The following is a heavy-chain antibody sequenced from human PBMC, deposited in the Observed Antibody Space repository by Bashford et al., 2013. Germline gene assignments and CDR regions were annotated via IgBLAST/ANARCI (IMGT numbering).Heavy chain of an antibody. J-gene: IGHJ6*02. Sequence: SLRLSCAASGFTFDDYAMHWVRQAPGKGLEWVSGISWNSGSIGYADSVKGRFTISRDNAKNSLYLQMNSLRAEDTALYYCAKDEASQLGGGMDVWGQGTTVTVSS. V-gene: IGHV3-9*01. D-gene: IGHD5-18*01. CDR2: ISWNSGSI. CDR3: AKDEASQLGGGMDV. CDR1: GFTFDDYA.